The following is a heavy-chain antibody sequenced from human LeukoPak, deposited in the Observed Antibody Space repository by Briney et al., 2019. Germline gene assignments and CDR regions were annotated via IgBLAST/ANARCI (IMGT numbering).Heavy chain of an antibody. CDR2: INHSGST. CDR3: ARGKTPPGTKTYYYYGMDV. CDR1: GVSFSGYY. V-gene: IGHV4-34*01. Sequence: SETLSLTCAVYGVSFSGYYWSWLRQPPGKGLEWIGEINHSGSTNYNPSLKSRVTISVDTSKNQFSLKLSSVTAADTAVYYCARGKTPPGTKTYYYYGMDVWGQGTTVTVSS. D-gene: IGHD2-2*01. J-gene: IGHJ6*02.